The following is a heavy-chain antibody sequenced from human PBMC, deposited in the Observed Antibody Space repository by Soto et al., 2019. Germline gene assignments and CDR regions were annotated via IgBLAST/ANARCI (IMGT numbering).Heavy chain of an antibody. J-gene: IGHJ3*02. CDR1: GGTLSSYT. CDR2: IIPILGIA. Sequence: SVKVSCKASGGTLSSYTSSWVRQAPEQGLEWMGRIIPILGIANYAQKFQGRVTITADKSTSTAYMELSSLRSEDTAVYYCASPDIVVVVAAVKGAFDIWGQGTMVTVSS. V-gene: IGHV1-69*02. CDR3: ASPDIVVVVAAVKGAFDI. D-gene: IGHD2-15*01.